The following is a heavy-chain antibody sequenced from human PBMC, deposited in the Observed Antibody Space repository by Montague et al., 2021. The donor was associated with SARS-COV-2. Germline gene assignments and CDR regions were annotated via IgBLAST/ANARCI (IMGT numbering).Heavy chain of an antibody. Sequence: SETLSLTCAVHGGSFSTYSWKWIRQHPGKGLEWIGEIHHGGSTNYNPSLKSRVTISAGTSKNQFSLKLTSVAAADTAVYYCARLGDGVVPSPILGVGPYYSYYYMDVWGKGTTVTVSS. J-gene: IGHJ6*03. V-gene: IGHV4-34*01. D-gene: IGHD3-10*01. CDR1: GGSFSTYS. CDR2: IHHGGST. CDR3: ARLGDGVVPSPILGVGPYYSYYYMDV.